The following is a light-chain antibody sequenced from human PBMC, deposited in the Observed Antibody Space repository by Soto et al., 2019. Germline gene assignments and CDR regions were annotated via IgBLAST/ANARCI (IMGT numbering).Light chain of an antibody. Sequence: DIQMTQSPSSLSAAVGDSVTFTCRASQSIDTYVNWYQQKPGQAPSLLIYAASSLQSGVPSRFSGSGSGTDFTLSISRLQPEDVATYYCQHCERPPWTFGQGTKVEIK. CDR2: AAS. J-gene: IGKJ1*01. CDR1: QSIDTY. CDR3: QHCERPPWT. V-gene: IGKV1-39*01.